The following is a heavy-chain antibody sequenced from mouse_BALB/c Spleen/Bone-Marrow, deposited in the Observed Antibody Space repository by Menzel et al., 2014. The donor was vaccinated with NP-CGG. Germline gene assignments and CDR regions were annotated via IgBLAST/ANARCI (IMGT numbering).Heavy chain of an antibody. D-gene: IGHD2-1*01. J-gene: IGHJ3*01. Sequence: EVQRVESGGGLVQPGGSRKLSCAASGFTFSSFGMHWVRQAPEKGLEWVAYISSGSSTIYYADTVKGRFTISRDNPKNTLFLQMTSLRSEDTAMYYCARGGNYAWFAYWGQGTLFTVSA. CDR3: ARGGNYAWFAY. CDR1: GFTFSSFG. CDR2: ISSGSSTI. V-gene: IGHV5-17*02.